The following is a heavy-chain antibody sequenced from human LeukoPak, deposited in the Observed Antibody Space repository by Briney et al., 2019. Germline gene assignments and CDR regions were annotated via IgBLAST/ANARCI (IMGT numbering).Heavy chain of an antibody. D-gene: IGHD5-12*01. V-gene: IGHV3-23*01. CDR3: AKDLVATIGNLDY. CDR1: GFTFSSYA. Sequence: GGSLRLSCAASGFTFSSYAMSWVRQAPGKGLGWVSSIFGSGSTTYYADSVKGRFTSSRDNSKNTLYLQMNSLRAEDTAVYYCAKDLVATIGNLDYWGQGTLVTVSS. CDR2: IFGSGSTT. J-gene: IGHJ4*02.